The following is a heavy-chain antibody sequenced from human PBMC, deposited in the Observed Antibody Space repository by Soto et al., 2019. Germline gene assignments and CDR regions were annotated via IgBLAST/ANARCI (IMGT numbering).Heavy chain of an antibody. V-gene: IGHV1-69*02. CDR2: IFPLTDIP. CDR1: GGTFRNYP. J-gene: IGHJ4*02. Sequence: VQLVQSGTEVKKPGSSVKVSCKASGGTFRNYPINWVRQAPGQGLEWMGSIFPLTDIPDYAQNFQARLTISADKSTSTDYMELSSLTSDDTAMYFCARGPLVVLNYFESWCQGTLVTVSS. CDR3: ARGPLVVLNYFES.